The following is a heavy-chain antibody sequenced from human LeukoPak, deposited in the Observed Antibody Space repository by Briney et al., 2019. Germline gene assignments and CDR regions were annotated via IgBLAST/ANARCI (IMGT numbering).Heavy chain of an antibody. CDR1: GGSISSYY. CDR3: ARDRRKWELPYFGY. V-gene: IGHV4-59*01. D-gene: IGHD1-26*01. J-gene: IGHJ4*02. CDR2: IYYSGST. Sequence: SETLSLTCTVSGGSISSYYWSWIRQPPGKGLEWIGYIYYSGSTNYNPSLKSRVTISVDTSKNQFSLKLSSVTAADTAVYYCARDRRKWELPYFGYWGQGTLVTVSS.